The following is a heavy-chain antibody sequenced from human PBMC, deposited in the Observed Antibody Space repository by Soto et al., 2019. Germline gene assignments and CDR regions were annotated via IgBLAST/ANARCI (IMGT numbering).Heavy chain of an antibody. CDR2: ISSSSSTI. CDR3: ARDRIVYSSSSIYYYGMDA. Sequence: GSLRLSCAASGFTFSSYSMNWVRQAPGKGLEWVSYISSSSSTIYYADSVKGRFTISRDNAKNSLYLQMNSLRDEDTAVYYCARDRIVYSSSSIYYYGMDAWGQGTTVTVSS. J-gene: IGHJ6*02. D-gene: IGHD6-6*01. V-gene: IGHV3-48*02. CDR1: GFTFSSYS.